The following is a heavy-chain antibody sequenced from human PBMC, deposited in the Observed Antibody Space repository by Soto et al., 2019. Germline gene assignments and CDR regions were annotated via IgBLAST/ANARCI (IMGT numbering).Heavy chain of an antibody. J-gene: IGHJ4*02. D-gene: IGHD3-10*01. V-gene: IGHV1-18*04. CDR3: AKRTSGTTWGESDY. CDR1: GYIFSDYG. CDR2: ISTYSGNA. Sequence: QVHAVQSGAEVKKPGDSVKVSCKTSGYIFSDYGINWVRQAPGQGLEWMGWISTYSGNANLAQKLQGRVTMTTDTSTNTAYMELRSLKSDDTAVYYCAKRTSGTTWGESDYWGQGTLVTVSS.